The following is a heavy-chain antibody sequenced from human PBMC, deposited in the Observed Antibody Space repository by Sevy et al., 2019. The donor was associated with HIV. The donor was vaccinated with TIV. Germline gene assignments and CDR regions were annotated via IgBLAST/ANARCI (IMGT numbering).Heavy chain of an antibody. CDR3: ARSLLGYSGSYYGGYYFDY. CDR1: GYTFTSSY. V-gene: IGHV1-46*01. D-gene: IGHD1-26*01. CDR2: INPNSGST. J-gene: IGHJ4*02. Sequence: ASVKGSCKASGYTFTSSYMNWVRQAPGQGLEWMGIINPNSGSTTYAQKFQGRVTMTRDTSSSTVYMELSSLRSEDTAVYYCARSLLGYSGSYYGGYYFDYWGQGTLVTVSS.